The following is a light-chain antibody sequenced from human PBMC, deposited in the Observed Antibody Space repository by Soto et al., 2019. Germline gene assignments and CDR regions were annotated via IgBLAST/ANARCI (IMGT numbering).Light chain of an antibody. Sequence: DIVMTQSPDSLAVSLGERATINCKSSQNVLYSSNNQNYLAWYQQKPGQPPKLLIYWASTRESGVPDRFSGSGSGTEFTLTISSLQAEDVAVYYCQQYYSTPLTFGGGTKVDIK. CDR3: QQYYSTPLT. CDR2: WAS. CDR1: QNVLYSSNNQNY. V-gene: IGKV4-1*01. J-gene: IGKJ4*01.